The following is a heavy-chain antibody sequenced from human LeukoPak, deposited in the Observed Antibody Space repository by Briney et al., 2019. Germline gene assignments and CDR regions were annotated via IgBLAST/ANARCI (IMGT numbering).Heavy chain of an antibody. V-gene: IGHV3-11*04. D-gene: IGHD6-13*01. J-gene: IGHJ6*03. CDR1: GFTFSDYY. CDR3: ARADLAAAGTYYMDV. Sequence: GGSLRLSCAASGFTFSDYYMSWIRQAPGKGLEWVSYICSSGSTIYYADSVKGRFTISRDNAKNSLYLQMNSLRAEDTAVYYCARADLAAAGTYYMDVWGKGTTVTVSS. CDR2: ICSSGSTI.